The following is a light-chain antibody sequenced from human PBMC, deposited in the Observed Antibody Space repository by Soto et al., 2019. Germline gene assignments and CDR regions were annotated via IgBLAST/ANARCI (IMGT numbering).Light chain of an antibody. CDR3: QQRSNWPVT. J-gene: IGKJ1*01. Sequence: EIVLTQSPATLSLSPGERATLSCRASQSVSSYLAWYQQKPGQAPRLLIYDASGRATGIPARFSGSGSGTEFTLTISSLEPEDFVVYYCQQRSNWPVTFGQGTRVEIK. CDR2: DAS. CDR1: QSVSSY. V-gene: IGKV3-11*01.